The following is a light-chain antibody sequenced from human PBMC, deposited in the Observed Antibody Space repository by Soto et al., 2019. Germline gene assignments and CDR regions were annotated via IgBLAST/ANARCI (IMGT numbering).Light chain of an antibody. CDR1: QSVSSY. V-gene: IGKV3-11*01. CDR2: DAS. Sequence: EIVLTQSPATLSLSPGERATLSYRASQSVSSYLAWYQQKPGQAPRLLIYDASNRATGIPARFSGSGSGTDFTLTISSLEPEDFAVYYCQQRSNWPPTLGQGTKVDIK. J-gene: IGKJ1*01. CDR3: QQRSNWPPT.